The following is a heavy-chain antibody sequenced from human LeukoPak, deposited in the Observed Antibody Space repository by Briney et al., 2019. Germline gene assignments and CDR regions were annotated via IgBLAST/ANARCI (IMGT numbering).Heavy chain of an antibody. V-gene: IGHV3-48*03. J-gene: IGHJ4*02. Sequence: GGSLRLSCAASGFTFSSYEMNWVRQAPGKGLEWVSYISSSGSTIYYADSVEGRFTISRDNAKNSLYLQMNSLKAEDTAVYYCARGPYITMIVVATAIGYFDYWGQGTLVTVSS. D-gene: IGHD3-22*01. CDR1: GFTFSSYE. CDR3: ARGPYITMIVVATAIGYFDY. CDR2: ISSSGSTI.